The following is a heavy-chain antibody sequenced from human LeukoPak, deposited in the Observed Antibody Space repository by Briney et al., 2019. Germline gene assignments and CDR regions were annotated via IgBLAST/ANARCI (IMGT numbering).Heavy chain of an antibody. J-gene: IGHJ4*02. CDR1: GFTFDDYA. CDR2: ISWNSGSI. D-gene: IGHD2-21*01. Sequence: GGSLRLSCAASGFTFDDYAMHWVRQAPGKGLEWVSGISWNSGSIGYADSVKGRFTVSRDNAKNSLYLQMNSLRSEDMAFYYCARGLVGAAVEGLCDYWGQGTLVTVSS. CDR3: ARGLVGAAVEGLCDY. V-gene: IGHV3-9*03.